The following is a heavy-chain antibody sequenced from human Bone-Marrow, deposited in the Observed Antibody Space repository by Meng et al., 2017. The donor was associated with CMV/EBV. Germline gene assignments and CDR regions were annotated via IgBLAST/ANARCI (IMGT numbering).Heavy chain of an antibody. D-gene: IGHD5-18*01. V-gene: IGHV3-9*01. J-gene: IGHJ4*02. CDR3: ARALWILDY. Sequence: SLKISCAASGFTFDDYAMHWVRQAPGKGLEWVSGISWNSGSIGYVDSVKGRFTISRDNAKNSLYLQMNSLRVEDTAVYYCARALWILDYWGQGTRVTVSS. CDR1: GFTFDDYA. CDR2: ISWNSGSI.